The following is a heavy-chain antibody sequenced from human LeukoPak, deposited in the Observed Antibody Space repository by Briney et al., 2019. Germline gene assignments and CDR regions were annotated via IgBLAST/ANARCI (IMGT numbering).Heavy chain of an antibody. J-gene: IGHJ5*02. D-gene: IGHD3-16*01. V-gene: IGHV4-59*01. Sequence: PSETLSLTCSVSRVSMTNYYWTWIRQPPGRGLEWIGSLFYSGSPNANPSLQSRLTMSVDTSKNQFSLRLTSVTAADTALYFCARGGPRWLDPWGQGTLVIVSS. CDR1: RVSMTNYY. CDR2: LFYSGSP. CDR3: ARGGPRWLDP.